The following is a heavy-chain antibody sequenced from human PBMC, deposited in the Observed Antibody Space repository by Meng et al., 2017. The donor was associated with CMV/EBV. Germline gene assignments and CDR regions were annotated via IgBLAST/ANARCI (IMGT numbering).Heavy chain of an antibody. Sequence: VRPVESGAEVQKPGSSLKVSCKASGGTFSSYASSWVRQAPGQGLEWMGGIIPIFGTANYAQKFQGRVTMTTDTSTSTAYMELRSLRSDDTAVYYCATDILTHFDYWGQGTLVTVSS. D-gene: IGHD3-9*01. CDR1: GGTFSSYA. CDR2: IIPIFGTA. V-gene: IGHV1-69*06. J-gene: IGHJ4*02. CDR3: ATDILTHFDY.